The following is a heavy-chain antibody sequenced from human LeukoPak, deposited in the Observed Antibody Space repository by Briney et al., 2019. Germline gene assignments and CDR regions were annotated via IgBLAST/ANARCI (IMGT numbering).Heavy chain of an antibody. V-gene: IGHV1-8*01. CDR1: GYTFTSYD. CDR3: VRGRGSQGSDDI. J-gene: IGHJ3*02. Sequence: ASVKVSCKASGYTFTSYDINWVRHATGQGLEWMGWMNPNSGNTGYAQKFQGRVTMTRNTSISTAYMELSSLRSEDTAVYYCVRGRGSQGSDDIWGQGTMVTVSS. D-gene: IGHD3-10*01. CDR2: MNPNSGNT.